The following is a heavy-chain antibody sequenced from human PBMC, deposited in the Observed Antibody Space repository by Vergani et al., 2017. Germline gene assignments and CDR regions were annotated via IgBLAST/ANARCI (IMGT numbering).Heavy chain of an antibody. CDR3: AKDRRGYSYAFDY. J-gene: IGHJ4*02. V-gene: IGHV3-30*02. CDR2: IRYDGSNK. CDR1: AFTFSSYG. Sequence: QVHLVESGGGVVQPGGSLRLSCAASAFTFSSYGMHWARQVPGKGLEWVAFIRYDGSNKYYADSVKGRFTISRDNSKNMLYLQMNSLRAEDTAVYYCAKDRRGYSYAFDYWGQGTLVTVSS. D-gene: IGHD5-18*01.